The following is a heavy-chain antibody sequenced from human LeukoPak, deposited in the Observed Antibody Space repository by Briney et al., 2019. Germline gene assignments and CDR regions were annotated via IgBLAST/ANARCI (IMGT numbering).Heavy chain of an antibody. CDR3: ARGRNYFDY. CDR1: GGTFNTYG. J-gene: IGHJ4*01. V-gene: IGHV1-69*04. CDR2: IIPVLEMA. Sequence: ASVKVSCKVPGGTFNTYGITWVRQAPGQGLEWMGRIIPVLEMATYAQKYEGRVKITADKSTTTIYLFLSSLTSDDTAAYYCARGRNYFDYWGQGSLVTVSS.